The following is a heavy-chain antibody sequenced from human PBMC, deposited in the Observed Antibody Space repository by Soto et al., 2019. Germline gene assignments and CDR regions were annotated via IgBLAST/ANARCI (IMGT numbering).Heavy chain of an antibody. CDR1: GYNFTSYD. CDR2: MNPNSGNT. J-gene: IGHJ4*02. D-gene: IGHD1-26*01. CDR3: PRGSGQRPISYIIDY. V-gene: IGHV1-8*01. Sequence: ASVKVXCXASGYNFTSYDINWVRLATGQGLEWMGWMNPNSGNTGYAQKFQGRVTMTRNTSISTCNMELSSVRSEHTAVYYCPRGSGQRPISYIIDYWGQGTRVTVSS.